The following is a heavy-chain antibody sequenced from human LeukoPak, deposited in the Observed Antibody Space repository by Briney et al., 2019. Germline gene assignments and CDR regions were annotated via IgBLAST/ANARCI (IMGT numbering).Heavy chain of an antibody. D-gene: IGHD1-26*01. CDR2: INSDGSTT. CDR1: GFTFSSNW. CDR3: ARVSDEGAPELDY. Sequence: GGSLRLSCAASGFTFSSNWMHWVRQAPGKGLVWVSRINSDGSTTSYADSVRGRVTISRDNAKNTVYLQMSSLSGEDTAVYYCARVSDEGAPELDYWGQGTLVTVSS. J-gene: IGHJ4*02. V-gene: IGHV3-74*01.